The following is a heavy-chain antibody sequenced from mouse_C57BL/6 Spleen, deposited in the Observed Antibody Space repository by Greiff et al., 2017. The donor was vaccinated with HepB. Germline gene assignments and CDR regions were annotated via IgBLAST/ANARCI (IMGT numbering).Heavy chain of an antibody. V-gene: IGHV5-17*01. CDR2: ISSGSSTI. D-gene: IGHD1-1*01. CDR1: GFTFSDYG. J-gene: IGHJ1*03. CDR3: AGRTVVAHWYFDV. Sequence: DVKLVESGGGLVKPGGSLKLSCAASGFTFSDYGMHWVRQAPEKGLEWVAYISSGSSTIYYADTVKGRFTISRDNAKNTLFLQMTSLRSEDTAMYYCAGRTVVAHWYFDVGATGTTATVSS.